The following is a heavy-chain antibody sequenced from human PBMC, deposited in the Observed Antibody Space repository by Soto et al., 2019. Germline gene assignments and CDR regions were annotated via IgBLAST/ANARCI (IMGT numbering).Heavy chain of an antibody. CDR3: ASMRKLTTVTTAGYFDY. J-gene: IGHJ4*02. D-gene: IGHD4-17*01. Sequence: SETLSLTCTVSGGSISSYYWSWIRQPPGKGLEWIGYIYYSGSTNYNPSLKSRVTISVDTSKNQFSLKLGSVTAADTAVYYCASMRKLTTVTTAGYFDYWGQGTLVTVSS. CDR1: GGSISSYY. V-gene: IGHV4-59*12. CDR2: IYYSGST.